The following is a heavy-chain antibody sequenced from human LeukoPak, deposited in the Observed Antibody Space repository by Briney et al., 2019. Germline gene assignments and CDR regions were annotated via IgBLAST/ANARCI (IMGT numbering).Heavy chain of an antibody. CDR2: IFPGDSDT. D-gene: IGHD2-21*02. Sequence: GESLKISCKTSGSSFSIYWIGWVRQMPGQGLEWMGIIFPGDSDTRYSPSFQGQVTISADKSISTAYLQWNSLKASDTAMYYCSRWVTADRGKKDAFDIWGQGTMVTVSS. J-gene: IGHJ3*02. CDR3: SRWVTADRGKKDAFDI. CDR1: GSSFSIYW. V-gene: IGHV5-51*01.